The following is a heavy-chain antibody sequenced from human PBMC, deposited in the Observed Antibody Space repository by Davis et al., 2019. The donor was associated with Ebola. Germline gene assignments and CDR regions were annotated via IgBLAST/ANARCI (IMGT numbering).Heavy chain of an antibody. CDR2: LSPGGDDK. D-gene: IGHD6-6*01. V-gene: IGHV3-23*01. J-gene: IGHJ6*02. CDR1: GFIFKNSI. CDR3: ARDSSSQHYYYYGMDV. Sequence: GGSLRLSCVASGFIFKNSIMSWVRQTPGGGLEWVSGLSPGGDDKWYIESVRGRFTISRDNSKNTLYLQMNSLRAEDTAVYYCARDSSSQHYYYYGMDVWGQGTTVTVSS.